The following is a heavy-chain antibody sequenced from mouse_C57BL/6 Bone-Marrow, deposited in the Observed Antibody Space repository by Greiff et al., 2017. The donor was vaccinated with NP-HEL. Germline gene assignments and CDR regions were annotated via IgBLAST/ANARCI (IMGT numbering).Heavy chain of an antibody. J-gene: IGHJ3*01. V-gene: IGHV10-1*01. CDR1: GFSFNTYA. D-gene: IGHD1-1*01. CDR3: VRPILRGGAWFAY. Sequence: EVKLVESGGGLVQPKGSLKLSCAASGFSFNTYAMNWVRQAPGKGLEWVARIRSKSNNYATYYADSVKDRFTISRDDSESMLYLQMSNLKTEDTAMYYCVRPILRGGAWFAYWGQGTLVTVSA. CDR2: IRSKSNNYAT.